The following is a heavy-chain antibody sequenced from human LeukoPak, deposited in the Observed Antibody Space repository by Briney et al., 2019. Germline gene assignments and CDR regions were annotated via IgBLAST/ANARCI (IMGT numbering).Heavy chain of an antibody. CDR1: GGSVTTHY. V-gene: IGHV4-59*02. CDR3: ARVRGSGSYYRPREPGFDY. J-gene: IGHJ4*02. CDR2: VYDSGST. Sequence: SETLSLTCTVSGGSVTTHYWNWIRQAPGKGPEWIGYVYDSGSTIYNPSLKSRLTISIDSSKNQFSLRLLSVTAADTAVYYCARVRGSGSYYRPREPGFDYWGQGTLVTVSS. D-gene: IGHD3-10*01.